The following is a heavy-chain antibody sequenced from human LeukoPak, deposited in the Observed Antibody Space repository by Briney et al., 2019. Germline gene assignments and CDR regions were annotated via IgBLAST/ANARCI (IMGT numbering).Heavy chain of an antibody. V-gene: IGHV4-59*01. D-gene: IGHD3-10*01. Sequence: PSETLSLTCTVSGGSISTYYWSWIRQPPGKGLEWIGYIYYSGSTNYNPSLKSRVTISVDTSKNQFSLKLSSVTAADTAVYYCARVGTYGSGSYLSWLDYWGQGTLVTVSS. CDR3: ARVGTYGSGSYLSWLDY. CDR2: IYYSGST. J-gene: IGHJ4*02. CDR1: GGSISTYY.